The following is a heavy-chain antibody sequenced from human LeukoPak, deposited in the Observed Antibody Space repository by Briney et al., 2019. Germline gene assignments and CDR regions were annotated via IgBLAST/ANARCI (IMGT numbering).Heavy chain of an antibody. J-gene: IGHJ4*02. V-gene: IGHV5-51*01. CDR3: AGPRRNGYNYLDY. D-gene: IGHD5-24*01. CDR1: GNTFATFW. CDR2: IYIDDSDT. Sequence: GESLKISCRVSGNTFATFWIGWVRQLPGKGLEWMGIIYIDDSDTRYSPSFQGQVTFSADKSTATAYMQWSSLRASDTAIFYCAGPRRNGYNYLDYWGQGTLVTVSS.